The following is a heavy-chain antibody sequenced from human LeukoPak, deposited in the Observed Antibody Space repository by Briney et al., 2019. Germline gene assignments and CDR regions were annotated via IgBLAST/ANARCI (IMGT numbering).Heavy chain of an antibody. CDR3: ARRGTYYGMDV. CDR1: GFTFSSYD. CDR2: IGTAGDT. V-gene: IGHV3-13*01. Sequence: PGGSLRLSCAASGFTFSSYDTHWVRQATGKGLEWVSAIGTAGDTYYPGSVKGRFTISRENAKNSLYLRMNSLRAGDTAVYYCARRGTYYGMDVWGQGTTVTVSS. J-gene: IGHJ6*02.